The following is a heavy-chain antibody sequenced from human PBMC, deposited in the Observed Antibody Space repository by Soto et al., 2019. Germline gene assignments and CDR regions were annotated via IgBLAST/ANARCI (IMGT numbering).Heavy chain of an antibody. J-gene: IGHJ4*02. Sequence: QVQLQESGPGLVKPSETLSLTCTVSGGSISSYYWSWIRQPPGKGLEWIGYIYYSGSTNYNPSLKSRVTTSVDTSKNQFSLKLSSVTAADTAVYYCARGYYGILTGYYTLDYWGQGTLVTVSS. CDR2: IYYSGST. CDR1: GGSISSYY. CDR3: ARGYYGILTGYYTLDY. V-gene: IGHV4-59*01. D-gene: IGHD3-9*01.